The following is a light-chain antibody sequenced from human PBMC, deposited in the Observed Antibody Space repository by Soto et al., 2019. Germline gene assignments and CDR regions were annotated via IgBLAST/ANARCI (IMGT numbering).Light chain of an antibody. J-gene: IGKJ1*01. Sequence: GDRITITCRASQSISSWLAWYQQKPGKAPNLLIYKASHLEDGVPSRFGGSGSGTEFTLTISSLQPADFATYYCQQYNSYFWTFGQGTKVDI. V-gene: IGKV1-5*03. CDR1: QSISSW. CDR2: KAS. CDR3: QQYNSYFWT.